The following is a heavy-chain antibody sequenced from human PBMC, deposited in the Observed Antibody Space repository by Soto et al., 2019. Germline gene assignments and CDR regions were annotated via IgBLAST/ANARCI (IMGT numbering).Heavy chain of an antibody. J-gene: IGHJ4*02. Sequence: SETLSLTCTVSGGSISYYYWSRIRQPPGKGLEWIGYIYYSGSTNYNPSLKSRVTISVDTSKNQFSLKLSSVTAADTAVYYCASVRGYSHYFDYWGQGTLVTVSS. CDR1: GGSISYYY. CDR3: ASVRGYSHYFDY. D-gene: IGHD5-18*01. V-gene: IGHV4-59*01. CDR2: IYYSGST.